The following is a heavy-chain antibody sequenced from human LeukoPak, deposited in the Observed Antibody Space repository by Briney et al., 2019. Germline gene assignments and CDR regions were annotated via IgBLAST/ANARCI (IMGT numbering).Heavy chain of an antibody. D-gene: IGHD6-13*01. Sequence: GGSLRLSCAASGFTLSSNYMSWVRQAPGKGLEWVSVIYSGGSTYYADSVKGRFTISRDNSKNTLYPQMNSLRAEDTAVYYCARAIDSSSGFDYWGQGTLVTVSS. V-gene: IGHV3-53*01. J-gene: IGHJ4*02. CDR1: GFTLSSNY. CDR2: IYSGGST. CDR3: ARAIDSSSGFDY.